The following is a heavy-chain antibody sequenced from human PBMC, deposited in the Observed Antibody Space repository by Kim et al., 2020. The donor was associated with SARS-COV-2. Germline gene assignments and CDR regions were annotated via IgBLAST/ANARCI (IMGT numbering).Heavy chain of an antibody. Sequence: GESLKISCKGSGYSFTSYWISWVRQMPGKGLEWMGRIDPSDSYTNYSPSFQGHVTISADKSISTAYLQWSSLKASDTAMYYCARHAPDYYDSSGSIYYWGQGTLVTVSS. D-gene: IGHD3-22*01. CDR2: IDPSDSYT. CDR1: GYSFTSYW. V-gene: IGHV5-10-1*01. J-gene: IGHJ4*02. CDR3: ARHAPDYYDSSGSIYY.